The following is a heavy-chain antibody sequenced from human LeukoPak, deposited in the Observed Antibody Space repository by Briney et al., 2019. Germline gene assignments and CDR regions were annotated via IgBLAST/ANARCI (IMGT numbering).Heavy chain of an antibody. CDR2: IHYSGTA. Sequence: PSETLSLTCSVTDGSLTNYDWSWVRQTPGKGLEFIGHIHYSGTANYNPSLRSRVTISIDTSKKHFFLKLKSVTAADTAVYYCARGYGDFRVEGRYFHSWGQGTLVTVSS. D-gene: IGHD4-17*01. J-gene: IGHJ4*02. CDR3: ARGYGDFRVEGRYFHS. CDR1: DGSLTNYD. V-gene: IGHV4-59*01.